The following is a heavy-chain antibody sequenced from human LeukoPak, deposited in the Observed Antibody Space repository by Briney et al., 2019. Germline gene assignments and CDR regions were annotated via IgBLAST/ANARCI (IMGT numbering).Heavy chain of an antibody. J-gene: IGHJ3*02. D-gene: IGHD3-22*01. CDR3: ARGDYYDSSGHAELLAFDI. Sequence: PETLSLTCAVYGGSFSGYYWSWIRQPAGKGLEWIGRIYTSGSTNYNPSLKSRVTMSVDTSKNQFSLKLSSVTAADTAVYYCARGDYYDSSGHAELLAFDIWGQGTMVTVSS. CDR2: IYTSGST. CDR1: GGSFSGYY. V-gene: IGHV4-59*10.